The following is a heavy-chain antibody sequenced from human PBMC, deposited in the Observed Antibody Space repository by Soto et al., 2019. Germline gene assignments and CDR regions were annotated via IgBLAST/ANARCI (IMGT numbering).Heavy chain of an antibody. Sequence: GGSLRLSCAASGFTFSSYCRSWVRQTPGKGLLCVSPISRGGGSTYYADSVEGRFTVSRDNAKNTLYLQMNSLRAEDTAVYYCTKDCGLCSYVGPIYYNGIDVWGEGTTVTVYS. CDR2: ISRGGGST. D-gene: IGHD2-21*01. V-gene: IGHV3-23*01. CDR1: GFTFSSYC. J-gene: IGHJ6*04. CDR3: TKDCGLCSYVGPIYYNGIDV.